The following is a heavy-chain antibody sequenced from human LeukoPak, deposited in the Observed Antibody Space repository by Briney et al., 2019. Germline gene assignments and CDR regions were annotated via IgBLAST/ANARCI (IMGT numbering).Heavy chain of an antibody. Sequence: GGSLRLSCAASGFTFSSYEMNWVRQAPGKGLEWVSAISGSGGSTYYADSVKGRFTISRDNSKNTLYLQMNSLRAEDTAVYYCAKANPYYDILTGYYGGYFDYWGQGTLVTVSS. CDR2: ISGSGGST. V-gene: IGHV3-23*01. CDR1: GFTFSSYE. J-gene: IGHJ4*02. CDR3: AKANPYYDILTGYYGGYFDY. D-gene: IGHD3-9*01.